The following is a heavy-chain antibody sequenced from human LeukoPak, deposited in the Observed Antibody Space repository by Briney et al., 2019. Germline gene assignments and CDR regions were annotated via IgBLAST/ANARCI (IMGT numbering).Heavy chain of an antibody. D-gene: IGHD2-21*01. V-gene: IGHV3-15*01. J-gene: IGHJ4*02. CDR1: GFTFSSYA. CDR2: IKPKTDGETT. Sequence: PGGSLRLSCAASGFTFSSYAMSWVRQAPGKGLEWVDRIKPKTDGETTEYAAPVKGRFSISRDDSKNMLYLQMNSLKTEDTAVYYCITPLPYSAQGGQGTLVTVSS. CDR3: ITPLPYSAQ.